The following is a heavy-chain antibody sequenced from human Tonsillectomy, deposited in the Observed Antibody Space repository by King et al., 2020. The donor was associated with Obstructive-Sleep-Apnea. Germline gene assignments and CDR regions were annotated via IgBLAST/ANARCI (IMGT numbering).Heavy chain of an antibody. V-gene: IGHV5-51*01. D-gene: IGHD1-7*01. CDR3: ASQGDLLELRDDALDI. CDR2: IFPADSDT. J-gene: IGHJ3*02. CDR1: GYNFAINW. Sequence: GQLVQSGAEVKKPGESLKISCKASGYNFAINWIGWVRQMPGKGLQWMGIIFPADSDTRYSPSFQGRVTLSADKSISTAYLQWSSLKDSDTAMYYCASQGDLLELRDDALDIWGQGTMVTVSS.